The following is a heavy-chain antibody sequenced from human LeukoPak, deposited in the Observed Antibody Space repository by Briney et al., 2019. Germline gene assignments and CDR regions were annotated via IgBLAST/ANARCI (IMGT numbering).Heavy chain of an antibody. J-gene: IGHJ3*02. D-gene: IGHD5-18*01. CDR3: AKAYSTYSFGYPDAFDM. CDR1: GFPFRRYA. V-gene: IGHV3-30*02. Sequence: GGSLRLSCAASGFPFRRYAMHWVRQPLGKGLKWGTFIRYDGSEKYYVDSVKGRFTGSRDNFKDTLYLQMSSLRVEDTAVYYCAKAYSTYSFGYPDAFDMWGQGTMVIVSS. CDR2: IRYDGSEK.